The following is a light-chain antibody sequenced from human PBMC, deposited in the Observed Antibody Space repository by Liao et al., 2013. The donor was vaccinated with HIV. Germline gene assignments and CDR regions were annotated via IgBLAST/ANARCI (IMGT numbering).Light chain of an antibody. Sequence: SYELTQPPSVSVAPGKTARITCGGNNIGSKSVHWYQQKPGQAPVLVIYYDTDRPSGIPDRFSGSNSGNTATLTIRRVEAGDEADYYCQVWDSSSDVVFGGGTKLTVL. CDR1: NIGSKS. J-gene: IGLJ2*01. CDR2: YDT. CDR3: QVWDSSSDVV. V-gene: IGLV3-21*01.